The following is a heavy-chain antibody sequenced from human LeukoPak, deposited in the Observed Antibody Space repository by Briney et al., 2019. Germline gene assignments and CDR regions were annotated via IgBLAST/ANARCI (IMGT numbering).Heavy chain of an antibody. J-gene: IGHJ3*02. CDR1: GDSISSSSFY. Sequence: SETLSLTCTLSGDSISSSSFYWAWIRQPPGKGLECVGTIFYSGITYYSSSLKSRVTISVDTSKNQFSLKLSSVTVADTAVYFCARSGPAAGRPDAFDIWGQGTMVTVSS. CDR3: ARSGPAAGRPDAFDI. V-gene: IGHV4-39*07. D-gene: IGHD2-2*01. CDR2: IFYSGIT.